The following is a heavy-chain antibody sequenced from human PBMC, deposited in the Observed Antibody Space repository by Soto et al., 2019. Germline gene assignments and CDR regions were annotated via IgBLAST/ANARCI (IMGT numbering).Heavy chain of an antibody. CDR2: ISAYNGNT. V-gene: IGHV1-18*04. Sequence: GASVTVSCKASGYTFTSYGFSWLRQAPGQGLEWMGWISAYNGNTNYAQKLQGRVTMTTDTSTSTAYMELRSLRSDDTAVYYCASAVRTMEDGMDVWGQGTTVTVSS. D-gene: IGHD3-10*01. J-gene: IGHJ6*02. CDR3: ASAVRTMEDGMDV. CDR1: GYTFTSYG.